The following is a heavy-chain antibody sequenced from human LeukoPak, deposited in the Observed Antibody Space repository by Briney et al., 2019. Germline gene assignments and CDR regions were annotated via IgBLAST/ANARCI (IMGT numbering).Heavy chain of an antibody. CDR1: RFTFSDYY. J-gene: IGHJ3*02. Sequence: GGSLRLSCAASRFTFSDYYMTWIRQAPGKGLECVPYITYSGTAIYYADSVKGRFTISRDNAKSSLYLQINNLRAEDTAVYYCARWSANSGFDIWGQGTMVTVSS. CDR3: ARWSANSGFDI. CDR2: ITYSGTAI. V-gene: IGHV3-11*04. D-gene: IGHD4/OR15-4a*01.